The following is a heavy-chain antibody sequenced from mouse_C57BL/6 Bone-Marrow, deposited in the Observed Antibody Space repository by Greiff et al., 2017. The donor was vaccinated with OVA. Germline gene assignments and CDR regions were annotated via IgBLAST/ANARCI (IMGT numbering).Heavy chain of an antibody. CDR1: GYTFTTYP. CDR2: FHPYNDDT. Sequence: VKLVESGAELVKPGASVKMSCKASGYTFTTYPIEWMKQNHGKSLEWIGNFHPYNDDTKYNEKFKGKATLTVEKSSSTVYLELSRLTSDDSAVYYCARHYYGSGDYFDYWGQGTTLTVSS. J-gene: IGHJ2*01. CDR3: ARHYYGSGDYFDY. D-gene: IGHD1-1*01. V-gene: IGHV1-47*01.